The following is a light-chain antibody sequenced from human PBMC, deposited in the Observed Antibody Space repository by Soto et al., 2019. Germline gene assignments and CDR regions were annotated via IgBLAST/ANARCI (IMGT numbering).Light chain of an antibody. CDR2: GAS. CDR3: QHRSDWPG. V-gene: IGKV3D-20*02. CDR1: QSVSSSY. J-gene: IGKJ5*01. Sequence: EIVLTQSPGTLSLSPGERATLSCRASQSVSSSYLAWYQQKPGQAPRLLIYGASSRATGIPDRFSGSGSGTDFTLTISRLEPEDFAVYYCQHRSDWPGFGQGTRLDIK.